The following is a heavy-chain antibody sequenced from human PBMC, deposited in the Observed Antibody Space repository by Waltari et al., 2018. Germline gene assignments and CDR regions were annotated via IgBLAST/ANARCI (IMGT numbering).Heavy chain of an antibody. Sequence: QLQLQESGPGLVKPSETLSLTCTVSGGSISSSSYYWGWIRQPPGKGLEWIGGIYYSGCTYYNPTLKRRFAIAGDTSKNQCSLKLSSVTAADTAGYYGARQGTKAGNDAFDIWGQGTMVTVSS. D-gene: IGHD6-19*01. CDR1: GGSISSSSYY. CDR3: ARQGTKAGNDAFDI. J-gene: IGHJ3*02. CDR2: IYYSGCT. V-gene: IGHV4-39*01.